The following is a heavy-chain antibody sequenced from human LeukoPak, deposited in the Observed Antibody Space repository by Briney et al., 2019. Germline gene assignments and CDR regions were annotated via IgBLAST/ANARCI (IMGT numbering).Heavy chain of an antibody. Sequence: GGSLRLSCAASGFTFSDYYMSWVRQAPGKGLEWVSVIYSGGSTYYADSVKGRFTISRDNSKNTLYLQMNSLRAEDTAVYYCAELGITMIGGVWGKGTTVTISS. V-gene: IGHV3-53*01. J-gene: IGHJ6*04. CDR2: IYSGGST. CDR3: AELGITMIGGV. CDR1: GFTFSDYY. D-gene: IGHD3-10*02.